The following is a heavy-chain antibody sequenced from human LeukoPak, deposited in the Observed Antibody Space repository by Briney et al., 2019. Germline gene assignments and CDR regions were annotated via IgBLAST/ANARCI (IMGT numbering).Heavy chain of an antibody. D-gene: IGHD2-2*01. CDR3: ARATGCSSTSCHDLNY. Sequence: ASVKVSCKASGYTFTGYYMHWVRQAPGQGLEWMGWINPSSGGTNYAQKFQGRVTMTRDTSISTAYMELSRLRSDDTAVYYCARATGCSSTSCHDLNYWGQGTLVTVSP. J-gene: IGHJ4*02. V-gene: IGHV1-2*02. CDR2: INPSSGGT. CDR1: GYTFTGYY.